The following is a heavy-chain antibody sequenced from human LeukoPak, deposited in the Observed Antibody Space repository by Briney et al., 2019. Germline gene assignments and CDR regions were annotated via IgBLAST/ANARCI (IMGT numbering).Heavy chain of an antibody. CDR3: ATGRSSSWYGAREAFDY. Sequence: GASVKVSCKVSGYTLTELSMHWVRQAPGKGLEWMGGFDPKDGETIYAQKFQGRVTMTEDTSTDTAYMELSSLRSEDTAVYYCATGRSSSWYGAREAFDYWGQGTLVTVSS. V-gene: IGHV1-24*01. CDR1: GYTLTELS. J-gene: IGHJ4*02. CDR2: FDPKDGET. D-gene: IGHD6-13*01.